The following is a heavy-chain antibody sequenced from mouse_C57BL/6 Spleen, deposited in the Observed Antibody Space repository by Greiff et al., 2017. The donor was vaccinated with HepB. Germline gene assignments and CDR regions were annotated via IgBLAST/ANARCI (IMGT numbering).Heavy chain of an antibody. D-gene: IGHD1-1*01. CDR3: ARGGDTTVVADFDY. J-gene: IGHJ2*01. V-gene: IGHV1-69*01. CDR2: IDPSDSYT. CDR1: GYTFTSYW. Sequence: QVQLQQPGAELGMPGASVKLSCKASGYTFTSYWMHWVKQRPGQGLEWIGEIDPSDSYTNYNQKFKGKSTLTVDKSSSTAYMQLSSLTSEDSAVYYCARGGDTTVVADFDYWGQGTTLTVSS.